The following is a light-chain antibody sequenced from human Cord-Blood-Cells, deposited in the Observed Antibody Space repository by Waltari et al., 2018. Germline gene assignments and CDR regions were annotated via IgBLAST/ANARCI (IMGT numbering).Light chain of an antibody. CDR1: SSDVGSYNL. J-gene: IGLJ1*01. V-gene: IGLV2-23*01. CDR2: EGR. CDR3: CSYAGSSTDV. Sequence: QSALTQPASVSASPGQSITISCPGTSSDVGSYNLVPWYQQHPGKAPKLMIYEGRKRPSGVSNRFSGSKSGNTASLTISGLQAEDEADYYCCSYAGSSTDVFGTGTKVTVL.